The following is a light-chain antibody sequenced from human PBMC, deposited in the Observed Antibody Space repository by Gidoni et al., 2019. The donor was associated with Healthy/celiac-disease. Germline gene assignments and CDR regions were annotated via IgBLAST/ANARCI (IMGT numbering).Light chain of an antibody. CDR1: SSDVGGYNY. CDR2: DVS. CDR3: SSYTSSRRV. V-gene: IGLV2-14*01. J-gene: IGLJ3*02. Sequence: QSALTQPASLSGSPGQSITLSCTGTSSDVGGYNYVSWYQQHPGKAPKLMIYDVSNRPSGVSNRFSGSKSGNTASLTISGLQAEDEADYYCSSYTSSRRVFGGGTKLTVL.